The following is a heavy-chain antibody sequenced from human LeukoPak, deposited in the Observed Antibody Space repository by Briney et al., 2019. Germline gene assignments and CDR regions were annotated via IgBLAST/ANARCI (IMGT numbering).Heavy chain of an antibody. CDR1: GFTFDDYA. CDR3: AKVPQMQWLGAFEY. V-gene: IGHV3-43*02. D-gene: IGHD6-19*01. CDR2: LSGDGGST. J-gene: IGHJ4*02. Sequence: GGSLRLSCAASGFTFDDYAMHWVRPAPGKGLEWVFLLSGDGGSTYYADSVKGRFTISRDNSKNSLYLQMNSLRTEDTALYYCAKVPQMQWLGAFEYWGQGTLVTVSS.